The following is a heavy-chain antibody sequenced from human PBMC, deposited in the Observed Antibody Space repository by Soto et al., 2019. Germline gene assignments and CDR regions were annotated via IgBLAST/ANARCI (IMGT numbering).Heavy chain of an antibody. CDR2: ISGYNGDT. J-gene: IGHJ6*02. CDR1: GYTFTRDG. D-gene: IGHD1-1*01. V-gene: IGHV1-18*01. CDR3: AKNGQLTCYYSGMDV. Sequence: ASVKVCCKASGYTFTRDGISWVRQAPGQGLEWMGWISGYNGDTNYAQKVQGRATMTIDTSTSTAYMELRSLTSDAEAIYYCAKNGQLTCYYSGMDVWG.